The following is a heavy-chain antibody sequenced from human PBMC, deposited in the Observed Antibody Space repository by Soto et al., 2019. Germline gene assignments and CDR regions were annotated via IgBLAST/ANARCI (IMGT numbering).Heavy chain of an antibody. CDR1: GGSISSYY. CDR3: AREVPTTRYSFYDR. D-gene: IGHD5-18*01. Sequence: SETLSLTCTVSGGSISSYYWSWIRQPPGKGLEWIGYIYYSGSTNYNPSLKSRVTISVDTSKNQFSLKLSSVTAADTAVYYCAREVPTTRYSFYDRWGQGTLVTVPQ. CDR2: IYYSGST. J-gene: IGHJ5*02. V-gene: IGHV4-59*01.